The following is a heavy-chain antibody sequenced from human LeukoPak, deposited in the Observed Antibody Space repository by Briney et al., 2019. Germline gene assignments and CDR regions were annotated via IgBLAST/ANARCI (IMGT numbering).Heavy chain of an antibody. Sequence: SVKVSCKASGYTFTNYGISWVRQAPGQGLEWMGGIIPIFGTANYAQKFQGRVTITADESTSTAYMELSSLRSEDTAVYYCATPTASDYWGQGTLVTVSS. CDR1: GYTFTNYG. CDR2: IIPIFGTA. CDR3: ATPTASDY. D-gene: IGHD2-21*02. J-gene: IGHJ4*02. V-gene: IGHV1-69*13.